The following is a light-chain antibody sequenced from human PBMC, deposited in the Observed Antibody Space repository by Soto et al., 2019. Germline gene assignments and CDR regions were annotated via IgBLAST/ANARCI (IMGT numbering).Light chain of an antibody. CDR2: DAS. CDR3: QQRSNWPLT. CDR1: QSVSSC. J-gene: IGKJ4*01. Sequence: ESVLTQSPATLSLSPGERATLSCRASQSVSSCLAWYQHKPGQAPRLLIYDASNRATVIPARFSGSGSGTDFTLTISSLEPEDFAVYYCQQRSNWPLTLGGGTKVDIK. V-gene: IGKV3-11*01.